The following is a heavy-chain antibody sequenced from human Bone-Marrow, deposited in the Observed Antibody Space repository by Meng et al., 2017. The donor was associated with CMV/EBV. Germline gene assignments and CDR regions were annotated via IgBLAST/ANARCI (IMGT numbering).Heavy chain of an antibody. V-gene: IGHV3-64*02. D-gene: IGHD3-3*01. CDR1: GFTFSSYA. CDR2: ISSNGGST. Sequence: GFTFSSYAMHWVRQAPGKGLEYVSAISSNGGSTYYADSVKGRFTISRDNSKNTLYLQMGSLRAEDMAVYYCARAPNLNYDFWSGYYDYWGQGTLVPSPQ. J-gene: IGHJ4*02. CDR3: ARAPNLNYDFWSGYYDY.